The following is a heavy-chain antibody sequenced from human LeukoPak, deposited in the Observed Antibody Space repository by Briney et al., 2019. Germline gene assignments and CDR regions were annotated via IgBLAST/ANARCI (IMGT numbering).Heavy chain of an antibody. CDR1: GFTFDDYA. D-gene: IGHD2-21*02. V-gene: IGHV3-9*01. Sequence: PGRSLRLSCAASGFTFDDYAMHWVRQAPGKGLEWVSGISWNSGSIGYADSVKGRFTISRDNAKNSLYLQMNSLRAEDTALYYCAKTACGGDCYSVDSAFDIWGQGTIVTVSS. CDR3: AKTACGGDCYSVDSAFDI. J-gene: IGHJ3*02. CDR2: ISWNSGSI.